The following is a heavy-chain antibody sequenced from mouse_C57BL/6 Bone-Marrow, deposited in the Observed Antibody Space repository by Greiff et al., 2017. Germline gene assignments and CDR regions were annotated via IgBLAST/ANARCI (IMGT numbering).Heavy chain of an antibody. D-gene: IGHD2-3*01. CDR2: IDPETGGT. CDR1: GYTFTDYE. CDR3: TRWIYDGYWYYFDY. Sequence: QVQLQQSGAALVRPGASVTLSCKASGYTFTDYEMHWVKQTPVHGLEWIGAIDPETGGTAYNQKFKGKAILTADKSSSTAYMELRSLTSEDSAVYYCTRWIYDGYWYYFDYWGQGTTLTVSA. V-gene: IGHV1-15*01. J-gene: IGHJ2*01.